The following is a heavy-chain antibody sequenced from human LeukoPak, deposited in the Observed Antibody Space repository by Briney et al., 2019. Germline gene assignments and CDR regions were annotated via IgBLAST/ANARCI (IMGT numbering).Heavy chain of an antibody. Sequence: ASVKVSCKASGYTFTGYYMHWVRQAPGQGLEWTGWINPNSGGTNYAQKFQGRVTMTRDTSISTAYMELSRLRSDDTAVYYCARDQNPGPDTYYYDSSGYSPWGQGTLVTVSS. CDR1: GYTFTGYY. CDR2: INPNSGGT. D-gene: IGHD3-22*01. V-gene: IGHV1-2*02. CDR3: ARDQNPGPDTYYYDSSGYSP. J-gene: IGHJ5*02.